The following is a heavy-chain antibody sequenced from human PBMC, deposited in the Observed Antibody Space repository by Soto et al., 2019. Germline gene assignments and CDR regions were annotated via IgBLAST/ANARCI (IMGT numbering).Heavy chain of an antibody. CDR2: IKQDGSEK. Sequence: PGGSLRLSCAASGFTFSSYWMSWVRQAPGKGLEWVANIKQDGSEKYYVDSVKGRFTISRDNAKNSLYLQMNSLRAEDTAVYYCARVGDTAMAPAFDYWGQGTLVTVSS. V-gene: IGHV3-7*03. CDR3: ARVGDTAMAPAFDY. CDR1: GFTFSSYW. J-gene: IGHJ4*02. D-gene: IGHD5-18*01.